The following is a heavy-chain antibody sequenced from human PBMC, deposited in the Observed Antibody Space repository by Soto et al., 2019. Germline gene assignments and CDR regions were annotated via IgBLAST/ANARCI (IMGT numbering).Heavy chain of an antibody. CDR3: SKDTSGAEVGIMDV. D-gene: IGHD1-26*01. J-gene: IGHJ6*03. CDR1: GFIFDDYA. V-gene: IGHV3-9*01. Sequence: EVNLVESGGGLVQPGRSLRLSCATSGFIFDDYAMHWVRQAPGKGLEWVSGMSGNSGVINYADSVKVRFTTSRDNAKNSLYLQHSRLSTADTATYYCSKDTSGAEVGIMDVWGKGTTVIVSS. CDR2: MSGNSGVI.